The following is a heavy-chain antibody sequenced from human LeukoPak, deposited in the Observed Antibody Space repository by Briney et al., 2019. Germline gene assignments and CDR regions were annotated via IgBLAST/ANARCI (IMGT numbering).Heavy chain of an antibody. J-gene: IGHJ6*03. CDR3: AGDRSYVDV. V-gene: IGHV4-38-2*02. CDR1: GYSISSGYY. CDR2: IYYSGST. Sequence: TSETLSLTCTVSGYSISSGYYWGWIRQPPGKWLEWIGSIYYSGSTYYNPSLKSRVSMSVDTSKSQFSLRLTSVTAADTAVYFCAGDRSYVDVWGKGTTVTVSS.